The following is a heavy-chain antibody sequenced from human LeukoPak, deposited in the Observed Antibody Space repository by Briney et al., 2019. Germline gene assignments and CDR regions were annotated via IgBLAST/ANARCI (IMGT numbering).Heavy chain of an antibody. J-gene: IGHJ5*02. V-gene: IGHV4-39*07. CDR3: ARRPSGFDP. CDR1: GGSISSTRYY. CDR2: ISYSGST. D-gene: IGHD3-10*01. Sequence: SETLSLTFTVSGGSISSTRYYWGWIRQPPGKGLEWLGSISYSGSTYYNPSLKGRVTISADTSKNQFSLNLNSVTAADTAVYYCARRPSGFDPWGQGTLVTVSS.